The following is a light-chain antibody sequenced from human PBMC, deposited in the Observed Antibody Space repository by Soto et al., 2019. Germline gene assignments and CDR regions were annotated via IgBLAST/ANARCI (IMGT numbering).Light chain of an antibody. CDR2: EVS. Sequence: QSALTQPASVSGSPGQSITISCSGASSDIGPYDYVSWYQHHPGRAPKPLIYEVSNRPSGVSYRFSGSKSGNTASLTISGLQAEDEGDYYCTTFAPGRIYVFGSGTKVTVL. V-gene: IGLV2-14*01. J-gene: IGLJ1*01. CDR3: TTFAPGRIYV. CDR1: SSDIGPYDY.